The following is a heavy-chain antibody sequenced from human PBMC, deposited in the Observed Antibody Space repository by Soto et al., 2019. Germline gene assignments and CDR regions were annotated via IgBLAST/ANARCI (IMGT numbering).Heavy chain of an antibody. V-gene: IGHV3-15*01. CDR2: IKGETDGGTT. J-gene: IGHJ4*02. Sequence: EVQLVESGGGLVTPGGSLRLSCVASGFTFNNVWMTWVRQAPGKGLEWVGHIKGETDGGTTEYAAPVKGRFTISRADSKNTLFLQMSSLKTEDTGVYYCTTDPRPAMAQGEGYLDYWGQGTLVTVSS. CDR1: GFTFNNVW. CDR3: TTDPRPAMAQGEGYLDY. D-gene: IGHD5-18*01.